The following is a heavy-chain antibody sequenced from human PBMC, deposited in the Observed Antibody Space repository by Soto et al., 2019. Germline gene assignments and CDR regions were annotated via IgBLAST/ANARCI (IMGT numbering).Heavy chain of an antibody. J-gene: IGHJ6*01. V-gene: IGHV1-3*01. CDR1: GYPFRNYA. Sequence: GSVKVSSKATGYPFRNYAIHLVRQAPGQGLEWMGWINGGNGNTKYSQKFQGRVTITRDTSASTAYMELSSLRSEDTAVYYCARDGPLYDILSARYFYGMDVWGQGTTVTVSS. D-gene: IGHD3-9*01. CDR2: INGGNGNT. CDR3: ARDGPLYDILSARYFYGMDV.